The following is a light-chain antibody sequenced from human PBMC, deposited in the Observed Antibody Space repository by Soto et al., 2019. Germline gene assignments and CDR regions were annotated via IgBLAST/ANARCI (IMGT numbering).Light chain of an antibody. CDR3: QSYGNSLSAYV. Sequence: SALTQPPSLSGAPGQRVTISCTGSSSDIGAGSEVHWYQQLPGTAPKLLIFGSTNRPSGVPDRFSGSKSATSASLAITGLQAEDEADYYCQSYGNSLSAYVFGTGTKVTVL. V-gene: IGLV1-40*01. CDR2: GST. CDR1: SSDIGAGSE. J-gene: IGLJ1*01.